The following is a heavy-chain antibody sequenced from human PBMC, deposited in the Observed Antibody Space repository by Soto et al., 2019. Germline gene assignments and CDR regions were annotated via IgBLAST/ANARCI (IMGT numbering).Heavy chain of an antibody. D-gene: IGHD5-12*01. V-gene: IGHV4-31*03. Sequence: KASETLSLTCTVSGGSISIGGYYWIWIRQHPGKGLEWIGYIYYSGSTYYNPSRKSRVTISVDTSKNQFALKLSSVTAADTAVYYCARGPYSGYDYYYYGMDVWRQGTTVTVSS. CDR2: IYYSGST. CDR1: GGSISIGGYY. CDR3: ARGPYSGYDYYYYGMDV. J-gene: IGHJ6*02.